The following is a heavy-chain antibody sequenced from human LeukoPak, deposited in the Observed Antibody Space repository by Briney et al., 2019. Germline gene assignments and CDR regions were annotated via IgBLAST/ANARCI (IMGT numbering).Heavy chain of an antibody. J-gene: IGHJ3*02. CDR3: ARDLSIAARPGAFDI. V-gene: IGHV1-69*13. Sequence: EASVKVSCKASGGTFSSYAISWVRQAPGQGLEWMGGIIPIFGTANYAQKFQGRVTITADESTSTAYMELSSLRSEDTAVYYCARDLSIAARPGAFDIWGQGTMVTVSS. D-gene: IGHD6-6*01. CDR2: IIPIFGTA. CDR1: GGTFSSYA.